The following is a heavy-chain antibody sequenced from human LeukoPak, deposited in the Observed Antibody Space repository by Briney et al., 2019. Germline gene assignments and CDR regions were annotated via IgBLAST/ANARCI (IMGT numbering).Heavy chain of an antibody. J-gene: IGHJ4*02. V-gene: IGHV3-30*01. D-gene: IGHD6-6*01. CDR3: AAPRPKQLVPDY. Sequence: PGRSLRLSCAASGFTFSSYAMHWVRQAPGKGLEWVAVISYDGSNKYYADSVKGRFTISRDNSKNTLYLQMNSLRAEDTAVYYCAAPRPKQLVPDYWGQGTLVTVSS. CDR2: ISYDGSNK. CDR1: GFTFSSYA.